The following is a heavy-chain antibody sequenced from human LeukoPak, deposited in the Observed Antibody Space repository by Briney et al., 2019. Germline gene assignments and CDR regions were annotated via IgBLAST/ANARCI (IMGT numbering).Heavy chain of an antibody. CDR2: ISGSGGST. V-gene: IGHV3-23*01. CDR3: AKDLFAPPLIAAASR. Sequence: GGSLRLSCAASGFTFSSYAMSWVRQAPGKGLEWVSAISGSGGSTYYADSVKGRFTISRDNSKNTLYLQMNSLRAEDTAVYYCAKDLFAPPLIAAASRWGQGTLVTVSS. J-gene: IGHJ4*02. CDR1: GFTFSSYA. D-gene: IGHD6-13*01.